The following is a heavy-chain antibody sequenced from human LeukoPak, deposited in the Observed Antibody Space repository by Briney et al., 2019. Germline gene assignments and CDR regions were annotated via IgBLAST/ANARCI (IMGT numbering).Heavy chain of an antibody. D-gene: IGHD3/OR15-3a*01. CDR1: GFTFSSYW. CDR3: ARAGLISEKGRYYFDY. V-gene: IGHV3-7*01. CDR2: IKQDGSEK. Sequence: GSLRLSCAASGFTFSSYWMSWVHQAPGKGLEWVANIKQDGSEKYYVDSVKGRFTISRDNAKNSLYLQMNSLRAEDTAVYYCARAGLISEKGRYYFDYWGQGTLVTVSS. J-gene: IGHJ4*02.